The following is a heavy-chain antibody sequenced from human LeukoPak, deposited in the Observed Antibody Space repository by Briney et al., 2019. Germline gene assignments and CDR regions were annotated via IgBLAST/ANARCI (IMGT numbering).Heavy chain of an antibody. CDR1: GFTFSSYW. D-gene: IGHD2-2*01. J-gene: IGHJ4*02. Sequence: GGSLRLSCAASGFTFSSYWMHWVRQAPGKGLVWVSRINSDGSSTSYADSVKGRFTISRDNAKNTLYLQMNSLRAEDTAVYYCARGDIVVPPWDFDYWGQETLFTVSS. CDR2: INSDGSST. CDR3: ARGDIVVPPWDFDY. V-gene: IGHV3-74*01.